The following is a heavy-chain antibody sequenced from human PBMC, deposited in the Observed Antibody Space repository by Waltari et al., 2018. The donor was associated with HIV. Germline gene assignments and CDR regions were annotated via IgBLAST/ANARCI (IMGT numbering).Heavy chain of an antibody. D-gene: IGHD2-8*02. CDR2: VGQDGSNK. J-gene: IGHJ6*02. Sequence: QVQLVESGGGVVQPGRSLRLSCAASGFTVRNYGMHWVRQAPGKGLEWVAVVGQDGSNKYYGDSVKGRFTISRDNSKNTLELQMNSLRAEDTAVYYCARDVQGYCAGERCFYGMDVWGQGTTVTVSS. CDR1: GFTVRNYG. CDR3: ARDVQGYCAGERCFYGMDV. V-gene: IGHV3-33*01.